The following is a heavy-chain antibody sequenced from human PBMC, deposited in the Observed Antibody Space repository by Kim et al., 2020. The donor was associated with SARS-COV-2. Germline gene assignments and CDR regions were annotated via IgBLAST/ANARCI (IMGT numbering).Heavy chain of an antibody. CDR2: IYYSGST. Sequence: SETLSLTCTVSGGSIRNYYWSWIRQPPGKGLDWIGYIYYSGSTNYNPSLKSRVTISVDTSKNQISLKLSSVTAADTAVYYCARVSGDGSGTLRNDYWGQGTLGTVSP. CDR3: ARVSGDGSGTLRNDY. J-gene: IGHJ4*02. V-gene: IGHV4-59*13. CDR1: GGSIRNYY. D-gene: IGHD3-10*01.